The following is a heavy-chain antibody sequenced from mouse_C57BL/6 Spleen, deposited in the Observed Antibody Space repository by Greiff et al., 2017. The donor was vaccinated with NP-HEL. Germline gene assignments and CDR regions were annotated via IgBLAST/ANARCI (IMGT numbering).Heavy chain of an antibody. CDR1: GFSLSTSGMG. CDR2: IYWDDDK. CDR3: ARIYDYGDMDY. J-gene: IGHJ4*01. Sequence: QVTLKESGPGILQSSQTLSLTCSFSGFSLSTSGMGVSWIRQPSGKGLEWLAHIYWDDDKRYNPSLKSRLTISKDTSRNQVFLKITSVDTADTATYYCARIYDYGDMDYWGQGTSVTVSS. D-gene: IGHD2-4*01. V-gene: IGHV8-12*01.